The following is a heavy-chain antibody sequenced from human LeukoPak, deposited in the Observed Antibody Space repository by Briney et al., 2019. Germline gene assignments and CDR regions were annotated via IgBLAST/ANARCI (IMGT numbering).Heavy chain of an antibody. V-gene: IGHV3-20*04. CDR1: GFTFDDSG. CDR3: ARGRHTFIAVDYFDY. J-gene: IGHJ4*02. CDR2: INWNGGST. D-gene: IGHD6-19*01. Sequence: GGSLRLSCAASGFTFDDSGMSWVRQVPGKGLEWVSGINWNGGSTGYADSVKGRFTISRDNAKNSLYPQMNSLRAEDSALYYCARGRHTFIAVDYFDYWGQGTLVTVSS.